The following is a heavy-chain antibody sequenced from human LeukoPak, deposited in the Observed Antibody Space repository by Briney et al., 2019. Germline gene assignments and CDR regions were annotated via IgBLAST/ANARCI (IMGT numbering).Heavy chain of an antibody. CDR1: GGSISSYY. CDR2: IYYSGST. CDR3: ARGLYFIGSRYYFDY. D-gene: IGHD2/OR15-2a*01. J-gene: IGHJ4*02. V-gene: IGHV4-59*12. Sequence: SETLSLTCTVSGGSISSYYWSWIRQPPGKGLEWIGYIYYSGSTNYNPSLKSRVTISVDTSKNQSSLKLSSVTAADTAVYYCARGLYFIGSRYYFDYWGQGTLVTVSS.